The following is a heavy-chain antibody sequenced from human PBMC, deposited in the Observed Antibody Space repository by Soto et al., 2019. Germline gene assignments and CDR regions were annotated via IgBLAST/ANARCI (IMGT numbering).Heavy chain of an antibody. CDR2: IYGNDAK. Sequence: QITLKESGSTLVKPTQTLTLTCTFSGFSLTTNTVAVGWIRQPPGKALEWLAIIYGNDAKFYSPSLKSGLTITKDTSTNQVVLTMTNMDPVDTATYYCARRYDPYYFDYWGQGTLVTVSS. D-gene: IGHD1-1*01. V-gene: IGHV2-5*01. CDR1: GFSLTTNTVA. J-gene: IGHJ4*02. CDR3: ARRYDPYYFDY.